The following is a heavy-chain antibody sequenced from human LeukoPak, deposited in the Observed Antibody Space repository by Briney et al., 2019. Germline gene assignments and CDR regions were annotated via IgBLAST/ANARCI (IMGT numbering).Heavy chain of an antibody. CDR2: INPSTGGT. CDR1: GYTFTTYY. Sequence: ASVKVSCKAPGYTFTTYYMHWVRQAPGQGLQWMGWINPSTGGTKYAENFQGRVTMTRDTSITTAYMELSRLTSDDTGVYYCARQYCGGDCYNPWGQGTLVIVAS. J-gene: IGHJ5*02. V-gene: IGHV1-2*02. D-gene: IGHD2-21*02. CDR3: ARQYCGGDCYNP.